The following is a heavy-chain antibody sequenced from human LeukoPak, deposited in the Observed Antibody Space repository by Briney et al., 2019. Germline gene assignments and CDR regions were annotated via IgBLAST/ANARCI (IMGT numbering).Heavy chain of an antibody. CDR2: IDPGDSDN. V-gene: IGHV5-51*01. D-gene: IGHD4/OR15-4a*01. Sequence: GESLKISWKGSGYSFTSYWFGWVRQMPGKGLEWMGIIDPGDSDNRYSPSFQGQVTISADKSTSTGYLQWSSLKASDTAMYYCARHGGLTEAIDYWGQGTLVTVSS. CDR3: ARHGGLTEAIDY. J-gene: IGHJ4*02. CDR1: GYSFTSYW.